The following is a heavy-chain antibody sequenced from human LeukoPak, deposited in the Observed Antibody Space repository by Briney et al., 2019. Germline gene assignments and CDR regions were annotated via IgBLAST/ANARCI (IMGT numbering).Heavy chain of an antibody. CDR3: ARDTVTYYYDSSGYPTFDY. CDR1: GYTFASYG. V-gene: IGHV1-18*01. CDR2: ISAYNGNT. D-gene: IGHD3-22*01. Sequence: ASVKVSCKASGYTFASYGISWVRQAPGQGLEWMGWISAYNGNTNYAQKLQGRVTMTTDTSTSTAYMELRSLRSDDTAVYYCARDTVTYYYDSSGYPTFDYWGQGTLVTVSS. J-gene: IGHJ4*02.